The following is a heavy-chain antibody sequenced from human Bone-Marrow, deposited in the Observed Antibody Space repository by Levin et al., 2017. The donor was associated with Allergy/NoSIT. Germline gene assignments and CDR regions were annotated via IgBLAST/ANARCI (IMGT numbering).Heavy chain of an antibody. D-gene: IGHD3-3*01. CDR2: IDSSGDRT. J-gene: IGHJ6*03. CDR1: GFTFTKYA. V-gene: IGHV3-23*05. Sequence: GESLKISCAASGFTFTKYAMTWVRQAPGQGLEWVSGIDSSGDRTFYADSVKGRFTISRDNSKNTLDLQMDSLGAEDSALYYCARGPDESGFFGVVVIPVYLMDVWGKGTTVTVSS. CDR3: ARGPDESGFFGVVVIPVYLMDV.